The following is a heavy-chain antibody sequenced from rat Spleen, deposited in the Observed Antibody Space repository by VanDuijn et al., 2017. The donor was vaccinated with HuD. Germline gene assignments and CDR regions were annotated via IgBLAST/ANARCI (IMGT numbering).Heavy chain of an antibody. CDR2: INSAGNT. CDR3: ATTPGRPFDY. CDR1: GYSITSNY. J-gene: IGHJ3*01. Sequence: EVQLQESGPGLVKPSQSLSLTCSVTGYSITSNYWGWIRKFPGNKLEWMGYINSAGNTIYNPSLTGRISINRDTSKNQFFLQVDSLSAEDTATYFCATTPGRPFDYWGQGTLVTVSS. D-gene: IGHD5-1*01. V-gene: IGHV3-3*01.